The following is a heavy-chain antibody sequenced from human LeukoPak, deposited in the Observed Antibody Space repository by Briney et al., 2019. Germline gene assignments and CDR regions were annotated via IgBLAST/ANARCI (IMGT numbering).Heavy chain of an antibody. Sequence: PSETLSLTCTVSLGSISSYYWSWSRHPPGEGLWCIWYGYDRGSTTDNPSLKSRVIISVDTSQHPFSLKLRSVTAEDPAVYYCTRLLGHYYDSSGYDTWFDPWGQGTVVTVSS. CDR3: TRLLGHYYDSSGYDTWFDP. D-gene: IGHD3-22*01. CDR2: GYDRGST. CDR1: LGSISSYY. V-gene: IGHV4-59*01. J-gene: IGHJ5*02.